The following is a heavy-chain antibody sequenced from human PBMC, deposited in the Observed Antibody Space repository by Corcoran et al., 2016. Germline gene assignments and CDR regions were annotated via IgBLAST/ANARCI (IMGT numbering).Heavy chain of an antibody. CDR2: INHSGST. Sequence: QVQLQQWGAGLLKPSETLSLTCAVYGGSFSGYYWSWIRQPPGKGLEWIGEINHSGSTNYNPSLKSRVTISVDTSKNQFSLKLCSVTAADTAVYDCARGGYSYGQGYYYGMDVWGQGTTGTVSS. CDR3: ARGGYSYGQGYYYGMDV. J-gene: IGHJ6*02. D-gene: IGHD5-18*01. V-gene: IGHV4-34*01. CDR1: GGSFSGYY.